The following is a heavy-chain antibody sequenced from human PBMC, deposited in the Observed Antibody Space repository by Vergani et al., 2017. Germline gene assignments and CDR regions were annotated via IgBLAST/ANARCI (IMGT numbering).Heavy chain of an antibody. CDR2: IYYSGST. CDR1: GASIRSSNYY. V-gene: IGHV4-39*01. J-gene: IGHJ5*02. D-gene: IGHD6-19*01. CDR3: ARHSTVEWLVKLGWIDP. Sequence: QLQLQESGPGLVKPSATLSLTCSVSGASIRSSNYYWGWIRQPPGKGLEWIASIYYSGSTYYNPSLKGRVTISVDTSKTQFSLKLSSVTAADTAVYFCARHSTVEWLVKLGWIDPWGQGILVTVSS.